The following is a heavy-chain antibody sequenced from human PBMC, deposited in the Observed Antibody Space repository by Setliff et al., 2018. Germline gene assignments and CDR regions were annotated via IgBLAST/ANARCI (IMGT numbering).Heavy chain of an antibody. CDR2: INPSGGST. D-gene: IGHD5-18*01. V-gene: IGHV1-46*01. J-gene: IGHJ4*02. Sequence: GASVKVSCKASGYTFTSYYMHWVRQAPGQGLEWMGIINPSGGSTSYAQKFQGRVTMTRDTSTSTVYMELSSLRSEDTAFYYCARAPSVELVTIRTNSWFTYWGQGTLVTVSS. CDR3: ARAPSVELVTIRTNSWFTY. CDR1: GYTFTSYY.